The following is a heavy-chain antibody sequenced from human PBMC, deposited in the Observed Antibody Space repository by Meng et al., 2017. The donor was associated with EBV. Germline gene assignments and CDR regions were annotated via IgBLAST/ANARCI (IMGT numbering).Heavy chain of an antibody. CDR1: GFTFSSYS. CDR2: ISSSSSYI. J-gene: IGHJ4*02. D-gene: IGHD4-17*01. Sequence: EVQLVESGXXLXKPGGXXRXXCAASGFTFSSYSMNWVRQAPGKGLEWVSSISSSSSYIYYADSVKGRFTISRDNAKNSLYLQMNSLRAEDTAVYYCAREGGYGDYFDYWGQGTMVTVSS. CDR3: AREGGYGDYFDY. V-gene: IGHV3-21*01.